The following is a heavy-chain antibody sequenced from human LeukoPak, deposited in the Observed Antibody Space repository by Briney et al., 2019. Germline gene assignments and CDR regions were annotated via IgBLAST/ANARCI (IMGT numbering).Heavy chain of an antibody. Sequence: PGGSLRLSCAASGFTFSSYEMNWVRQAPGKGLEWVANIKQDGSEKYYVDSVKGRFTISRDNAKNSLYLQMNSLRAEDTAVYYCAKGPVAPSSTGWYYYYYYMDVWGKGTTVTISS. CDR3: AKGPVAPSSTGWYYYYYYMDV. J-gene: IGHJ6*03. CDR1: GFTFSSYE. CDR2: IKQDGSEK. V-gene: IGHV3-7*03. D-gene: IGHD2-2*01.